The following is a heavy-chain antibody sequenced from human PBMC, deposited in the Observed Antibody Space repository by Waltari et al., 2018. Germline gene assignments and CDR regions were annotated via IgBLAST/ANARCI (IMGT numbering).Heavy chain of an antibody. D-gene: IGHD2-2*02. V-gene: IGHV4-61*02. J-gene: IGHJ5*02. CDR2: IYTSGNT. CDR1: GGSVSSGNYY. Sequence: QVQLQESGPGLVKPSQTLSLTCTVSGGSVSSGNYYWSWIRQPAGKGLEWIGRIYTSGNTNYNPSLKSRVTMSADTSQNQISLRLSSVTAADTAVYYCARGRLIRRGCSSTSCYNYRFDPWGQGTLVTVSS. CDR3: ARGRLIRRGCSSTSCYNYRFDP.